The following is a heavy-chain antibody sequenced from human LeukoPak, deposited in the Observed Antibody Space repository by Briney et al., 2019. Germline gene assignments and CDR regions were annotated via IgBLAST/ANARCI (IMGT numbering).Heavy chain of an antibody. J-gene: IGHJ3*02. Sequence: GGSLRLSCAASGFAFLAYNMHWVRQAPGEGLEYVSGISTSGDSTNYANSVKGRFTISRDNSRNTLYLQMDNLRAEDMAAYHCARASYGDYDALDIWGQGTLVTVSS. CDR3: ARASYGDYDALDI. D-gene: IGHD4-17*01. CDR1: GFAFLAYN. CDR2: ISTSGDST. V-gene: IGHV3-64*01.